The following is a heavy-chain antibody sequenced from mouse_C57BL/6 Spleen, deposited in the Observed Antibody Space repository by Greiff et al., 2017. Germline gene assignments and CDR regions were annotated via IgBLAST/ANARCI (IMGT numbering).Heavy chain of an antibody. V-gene: IGHV1-55*01. CDR3: ARRYSNYPYYFDY. J-gene: IGHJ2*01. CDR2: IYPGSGST. CDR1: GYTFTSYW. Sequence: QVHVKQPGAELVKPGASVKMSCKASGYTFTSYWITWVKQRPGQGLEWIGDIYPGSGSTNYNEKFKSKATLTVDTSSSTAYMQLSSLTSEDSAVYYCARRYSNYPYYFDYWGQGTTLTVSS. D-gene: IGHD2-5*01.